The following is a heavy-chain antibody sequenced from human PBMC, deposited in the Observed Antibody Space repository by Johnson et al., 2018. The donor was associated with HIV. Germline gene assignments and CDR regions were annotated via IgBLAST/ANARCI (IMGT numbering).Heavy chain of an antibody. V-gene: IGHV3-30*02. D-gene: IGHD1-1*01. Sequence: QVQLVESGGGVVQPGRSLRLSCAASGFTFSNYGMHWVRQAPGKGLEWVAFIRYDGDITYYVDSVKGRFTISRDNSKNTLYMQMNSLKPEDTALYYCATVWRTEGRHSFDVWGLGTMVTVSS. CDR2: IRYDGDIT. J-gene: IGHJ3*01. CDR3: ATVWRTEGRHSFDV. CDR1: GFTFSNYG.